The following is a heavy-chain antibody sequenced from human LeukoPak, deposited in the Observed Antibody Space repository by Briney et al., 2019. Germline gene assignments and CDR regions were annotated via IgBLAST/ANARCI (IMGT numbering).Heavy chain of an antibody. D-gene: IGHD1-26*01. CDR3: ARESSVVGATDY. CDR2: INPSDGST. Sequence: ASVKVSCKASGYTFTSYYMHWVRQAPGQGLEWMGIINPSDGSTSYAQKFQGRVTMTRDTSTSTVYMELSSLRSEDTAVYYCARESSVVGATDYWGQGTLVTVSS. CDR1: GYTFTSYY. J-gene: IGHJ4*02. V-gene: IGHV1-46*01.